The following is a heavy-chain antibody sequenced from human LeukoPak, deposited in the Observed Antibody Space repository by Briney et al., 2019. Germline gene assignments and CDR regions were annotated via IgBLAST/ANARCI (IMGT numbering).Heavy chain of an antibody. CDR2: IYTSGST. CDR1: GGSISSSSYY. CDR3: ARTPKVGALDY. J-gene: IGHJ4*02. D-gene: IGHD1-26*01. Sequence: SETLSLTCTVSGGSISSSSYYWSWIRQPAGKGLEWIGRIYTSGSTNYNPSLKSRVTISVDTSKNQFSLKLSSVTAADTAVYYCARTPKVGALDYWGQGTLVTVSS. V-gene: IGHV4-61*02.